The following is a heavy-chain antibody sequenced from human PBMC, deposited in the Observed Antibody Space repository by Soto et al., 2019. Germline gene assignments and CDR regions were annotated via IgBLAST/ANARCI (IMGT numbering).Heavy chain of an antibody. V-gene: IGHV4-59*08. Sequence: PSETLSLTCTVSGGSISSYYWSWIRQPPGKGLEWIGYIYYSGSTNYNPSLKSRVTISVDTSKNQFSLKLSSVTAADTAVYYCARQSSPGHLFYWGQGTLVTVSS. CDR2: IYYSGST. CDR3: ARQSSPGHLFY. CDR1: GGSISSYY. J-gene: IGHJ4*02. D-gene: IGHD6-19*01.